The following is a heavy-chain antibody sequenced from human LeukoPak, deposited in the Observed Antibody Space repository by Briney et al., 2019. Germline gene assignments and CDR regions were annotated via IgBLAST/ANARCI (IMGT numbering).Heavy chain of an antibody. Sequence: GGSLRLSCVASGFTFSSYSMNWVRQAPGKGLEWVSCISSSSSYIYYADSVKGRFTISRDNARNSLYLQMNSLRAEDTAVYYCASLKYYDILTGYYGDYWGQGTLVTVSS. CDR1: GFTFSSYS. CDR2: ISSSSSYI. CDR3: ASLKYYDILTGYYGDY. V-gene: IGHV3-21*01. J-gene: IGHJ4*02. D-gene: IGHD3-9*01.